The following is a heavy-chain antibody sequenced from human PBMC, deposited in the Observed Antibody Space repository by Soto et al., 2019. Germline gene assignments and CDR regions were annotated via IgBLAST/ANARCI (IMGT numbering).Heavy chain of an antibody. J-gene: IGHJ4*02. CDR2: IYWDDDK. CDR3: AHRLTLNTDWNYGRFDY. Sequence: QITLKESGPALVKPTQTLTLTCTFSGFSLTTSGVGVGWIRQPPGKALEWLGLIYWDDDKRYCPSLRSRLTITKDTSRNQVVLTMTNTDPVDTATYFCAHRLTLNTDWNYGRFDYWGQGALVAVSS. D-gene: IGHD1-7*01. CDR1: GFSLTTSGVG. V-gene: IGHV2-5*02.